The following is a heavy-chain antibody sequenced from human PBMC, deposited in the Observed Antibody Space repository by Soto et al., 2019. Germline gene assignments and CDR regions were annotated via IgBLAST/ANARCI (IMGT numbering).Heavy chain of an antibody. CDR1: GFTFSDYY. CDR3: ARVPPTARAGRWLGAFDY. CDR2: ISSSSSYT. V-gene: IGHV3-11*05. D-gene: IGHD6-19*01. J-gene: IGHJ4*02. Sequence: QVQLVESGGGLVKPGGSLRLSCAASGFTFSDYYMSWIRQAPGKGLEWVSYISSSSSYTNYADSVKGRFTISRDNAKNSXXLQRNGLRAEDTAVYYCARVPPTARAGRWLGAFDYWGQGTLVTVSS.